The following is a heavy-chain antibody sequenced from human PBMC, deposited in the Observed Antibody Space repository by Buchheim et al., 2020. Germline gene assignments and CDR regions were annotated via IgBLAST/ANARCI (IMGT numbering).Heavy chain of an antibody. CDR2: SSYDGSNT. V-gene: IGHV3-30*18. J-gene: IGHJ4*02. D-gene: IGHD1-26*01. CDR1: GFTFSSYE. CDR3: AKDRSLIVGRTTAFEY. Sequence: VQLVESGGGLVQPGGSLRLSCAASGFTFSSYEMNWVRQAPGKGLEWVALSSYDGSNTYYADSVKGRFTISRDTSTKTLYLQMSSLRVDDSAIYFCAKDRSLIVGRTTAFEYWGQGTL.